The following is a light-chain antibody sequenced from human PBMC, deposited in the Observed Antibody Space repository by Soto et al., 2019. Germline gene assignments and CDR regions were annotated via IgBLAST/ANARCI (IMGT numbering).Light chain of an antibody. CDR3: QKYNSATFT. CDR2: AAS. V-gene: IGKV1-27*01. J-gene: IGKJ3*01. Sequence: DIQVTQSPSSLSASVGDRVTIACRASQGISNYLAWYQQKPGRVPKLLVYAASTLQSGVPSRFSGSGSGTSFALTISNLQPEDVATYYCQKYNSATFTFGPGTKVDI. CDR1: QGISNY.